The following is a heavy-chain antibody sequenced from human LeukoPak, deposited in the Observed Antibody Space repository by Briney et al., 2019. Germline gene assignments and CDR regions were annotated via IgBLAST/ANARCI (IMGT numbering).Heavy chain of an antibody. V-gene: IGHV4-38-2*02. CDR2: IYHSGST. Sequence: PSETLSLTCTVSGYSISSGYYWGWIRQPPGKGLEWIGSIYHSGSTYYNPSLKSRVTISVDTSKNHFYLKLSSLTAADTAVYYYARATAAGIDYWGQGTLVTVSS. J-gene: IGHJ4*02. CDR1: GYSISSGYY. CDR3: ARATAAGIDY. D-gene: IGHD6-13*01.